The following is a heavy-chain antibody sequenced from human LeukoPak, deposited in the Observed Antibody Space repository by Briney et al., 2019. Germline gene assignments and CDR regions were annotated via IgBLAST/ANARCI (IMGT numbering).Heavy chain of an antibody. D-gene: IGHD3-10*01. CDR3: VRDDDYGSGTYMDV. CDR2: VRPNSGGT. J-gene: IGHJ6*03. CDR1: GYTFTAYY. V-gene: IGHV1-2*02. Sequence: GASVKVSCKTSGYTFTAYYVHWVRQAPGQGLEWMGWVRPNSGGTKYSQKFQGRVTMTRDTSINTAYMELDRLRSDDTAVYYCVRDDDYGSGTYMDVWGKGTTVTVSS.